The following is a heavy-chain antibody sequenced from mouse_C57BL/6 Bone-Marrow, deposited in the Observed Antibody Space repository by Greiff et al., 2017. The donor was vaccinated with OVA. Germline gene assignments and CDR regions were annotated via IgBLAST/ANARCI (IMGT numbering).Heavy chain of an antibody. J-gene: IGHJ1*03. CDR1: GYAFTNYL. D-gene: IGHD2-12*01. V-gene: IGHV1-54*01. Sequence: LVESGAELVRPGTSVKVSCKASGYAFTNYLIEWVKQRPGQGLEWIGVINPGSGGTNYNEKFKGKATLTADKSSSTAYMQLSSLTSEDSAVYVCARGGYYNWYFDVWGTGTTVTVSS. CDR2: INPGSGGT. CDR3: ARGGYYNWYFDV.